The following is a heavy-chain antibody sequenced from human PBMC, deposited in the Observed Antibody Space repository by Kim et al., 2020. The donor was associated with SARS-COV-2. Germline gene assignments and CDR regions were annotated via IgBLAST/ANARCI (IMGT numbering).Heavy chain of an antibody. V-gene: IGHV3-21*01. CDR2: ISSGSSYI. CDR1: GFTFSSYS. CDR3: ARAGSSYYYGSGSYYPFDY. Sequence: GGSLRLSCAASGFTFSSYSMNWVRQAPGKGLEWVSSISSGSSYIYYADSVKGRFTISRDNAKNSLYLQMNSLRAEDTAVYYCARAGSSYYYGSGSYYPFDYWGQGTLVTVSS. D-gene: IGHD3-10*01. J-gene: IGHJ4*02.